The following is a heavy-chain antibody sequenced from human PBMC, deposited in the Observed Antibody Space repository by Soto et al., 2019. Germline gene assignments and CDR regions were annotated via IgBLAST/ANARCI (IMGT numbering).Heavy chain of an antibody. CDR1: GFTFSSYA. D-gene: IGHD3-22*01. J-gene: IGHJ6*02. CDR2: ISGSGGST. CDR3: AKVGGYPSYYYYGMDV. Sequence: SLRLSCAASGFTFSSYAMSWVRQAPGKGLEWVSAISGSGGSTYYADSVKGRFTIARDNSKNMLYLQMNSLRAEDTAVYYCAKVGGYPSYYYYGMDVWGQGTTVTVSS. V-gene: IGHV3-23*01.